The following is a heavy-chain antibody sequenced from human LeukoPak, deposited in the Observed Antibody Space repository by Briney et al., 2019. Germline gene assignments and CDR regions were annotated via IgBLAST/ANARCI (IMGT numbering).Heavy chain of an antibody. CDR1: GGSITDYY. V-gene: IGHV4-59*01. CDR2: IYYSGST. Sequence: SETLSLTCSVSGGSITDYYWSWIRQPPGKGLEWIGYIYYSGSTNYNPSLKSRVTISVDTSKNQFSLKLSSVTAADTAVYYCASSRGPHAFDIWGQGTMVTVSS. CDR3: ASSRGPHAFDI. J-gene: IGHJ3*02.